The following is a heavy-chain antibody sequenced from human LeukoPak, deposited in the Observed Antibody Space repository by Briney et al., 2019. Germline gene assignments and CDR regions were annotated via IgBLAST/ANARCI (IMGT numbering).Heavy chain of an antibody. V-gene: IGHV5-51*01. D-gene: IGHD1-1*01. J-gene: IGHJ4*02. CDR1: GYSFSSYW. CDR3: ARDSGGTTSYFDY. Sequence: GESLKISCKGSGYSFSSYWIGWVRQMPGKGLEWMGIIYPGDSDTRYSPSFQGQVIISADKSNSTAYLQWNSLKASDTAMYYCARDSGGTTSYFDYWGQGTLVTVSS. CDR2: IYPGDSDT.